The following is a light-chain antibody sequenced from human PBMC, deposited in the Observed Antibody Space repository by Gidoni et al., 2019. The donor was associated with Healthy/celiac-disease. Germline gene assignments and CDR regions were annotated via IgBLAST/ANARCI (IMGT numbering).Light chain of an antibody. CDR1: QSVSSY. Sequence: EIVLTKSPATLSLSPGERATLSCRASQSVSSYLAWYQQKPGQAPMLLLYDASNRATGIPARFSGSGSGTDFTLTIISLEPEDFAVYYCQQRSNWPPYTFGQGTKLEIK. J-gene: IGKJ2*01. V-gene: IGKV3-11*01. CDR2: DAS. CDR3: QQRSNWPPYT.